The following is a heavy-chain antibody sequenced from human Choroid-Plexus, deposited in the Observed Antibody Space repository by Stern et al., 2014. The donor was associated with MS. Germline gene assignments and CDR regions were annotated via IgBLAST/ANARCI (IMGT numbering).Heavy chain of an antibody. D-gene: IGHD2/OR15-2a*01. CDR1: GFSFSSFG. Sequence: MQLVESGGGVVQPGRPLRLSCAASGFSFSSFGMHWVRQAPGKGLEWVAVISYDGSKDYADFVKGSFAISRDNSKNTLYLQMNSLRAEDTAVYYCAKDRQYLTFFFDFWGQGSLVTVSS. CDR2: ISYDGSK. V-gene: IGHV3-30*18. CDR3: AKDRQYLTFFFDF. J-gene: IGHJ4*02.